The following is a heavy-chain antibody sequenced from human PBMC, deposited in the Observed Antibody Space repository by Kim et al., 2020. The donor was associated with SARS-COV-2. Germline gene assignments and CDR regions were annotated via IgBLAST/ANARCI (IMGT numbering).Heavy chain of an antibody. Sequence: SVKVSCKASGGTFSSYAISWVRQAPGQGLEWMGGIIPIFGTANYAQKFQGRVTITADESTSTAYMELSSLRSEDTAVYYCARDRVAVAPIGYYYYGMDVWGQGTTVTVSS. CDR3: ARDRVAVAPIGYYYYGMDV. CDR1: GGTFSSYA. J-gene: IGHJ6*02. V-gene: IGHV1-69*13. CDR2: IIPIFGTA. D-gene: IGHD6-19*01.